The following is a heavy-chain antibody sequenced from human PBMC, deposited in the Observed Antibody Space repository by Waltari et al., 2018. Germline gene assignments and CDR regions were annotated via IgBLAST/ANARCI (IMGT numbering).Heavy chain of an antibody. CDR2: INPNSGGT. D-gene: IGHD3-22*01. J-gene: IGHJ4*02. CDR3: ARGDYYDSSGYVY. V-gene: IGHV1-2*02. Sequence: QVQLLQSGAEVKKPGASVKVSCQASGYTFTGSYIHWLRRAPGQGLEWMGWINPNSGGTNYAQKFQGRVTMTRDTSISTAYMELSRLRSDDTAVYYCARGDYYDSSGYVYWGQGTLVTVSS. CDR1: GYTFTGSY.